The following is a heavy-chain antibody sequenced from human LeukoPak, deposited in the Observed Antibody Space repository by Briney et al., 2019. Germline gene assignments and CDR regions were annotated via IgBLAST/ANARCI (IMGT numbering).Heavy chain of an antibody. CDR1: GGSIDSNS. J-gene: IGHJ5*02. CDR2: IYYSGTT. D-gene: IGHD6-13*01. V-gene: IGHV4-59*01. CDR3: ARRSSSWKNWFDP. Sequence: PSETLSLTCTVSGGSIDSNSWTWIRQPPGTGLEWIGYIYYSGTTNYNPSLKSRVTMSVDMSKNQFSLQLSSVTAADTAVYYCARRSSSWKNWFDPWGQGTLVTVSS.